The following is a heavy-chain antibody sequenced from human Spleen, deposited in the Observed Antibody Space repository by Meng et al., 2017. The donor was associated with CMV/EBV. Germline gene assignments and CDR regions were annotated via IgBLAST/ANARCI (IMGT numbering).Heavy chain of an antibody. D-gene: IGHD3-3*01. CDR3: ARDYYDFWSGYGY. CDR2: IGSSGYI. V-gene: IGHV3-69-1*01. CDR1: GFTFGTNE. J-gene: IGHJ4*02. Sequence: GGSLRLSCAASGFTFGTNEMNWVRQAPGKGLEWVSFIGSSGYIYYADSVKGRFTISRDNAKNSLYLQMNSLRAEDTAVYYCARDYYDFWSGYGYWGQGTLVTVSS.